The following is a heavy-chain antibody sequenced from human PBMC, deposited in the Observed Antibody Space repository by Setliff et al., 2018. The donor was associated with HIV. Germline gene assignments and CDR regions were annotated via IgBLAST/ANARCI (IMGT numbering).Heavy chain of an antibody. CDR3: ARHSGSGYYLIDP. J-gene: IGHJ5*02. CDR1: GDSISSTTFY. V-gene: IGHV4-39*01. Sequence: KPSETLSLTCTVSGDSISSTTFYWVWIRQPPGKGLEWIGIINYSGTTYYNPSLKSRVTISVATSKNQLSLRLSSVTAADTAVYYCARHSGSGYYLIDPWGQGTLVTVSS. CDR2: INYSGTT. D-gene: IGHD3-22*01.